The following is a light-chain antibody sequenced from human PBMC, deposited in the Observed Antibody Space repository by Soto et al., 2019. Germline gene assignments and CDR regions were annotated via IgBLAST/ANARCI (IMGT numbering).Light chain of an antibody. Sequence: QSVLTQPASVSGSPGQSITISCTGTSSDVGGYNYVSWYQQHPGKAPKLMIYDVSNRPSGVSNRFSGSKSGNTASLTISGLQAEDEADYYCSSYTRSSTRVFGGGTQLTV. CDR3: SSYTRSSTRV. V-gene: IGLV2-14*01. CDR2: DVS. J-gene: IGLJ7*01. CDR1: SSDVGGYNY.